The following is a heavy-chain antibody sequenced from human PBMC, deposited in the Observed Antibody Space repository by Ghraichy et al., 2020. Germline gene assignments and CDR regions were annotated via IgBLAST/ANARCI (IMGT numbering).Heavy chain of an antibody. V-gene: IGHV4-39*01. CDR3: ARPKSGYSYGLDWFDP. CDR1: GGSISSSSYY. CDR2: IYYSGST. J-gene: IGHJ5*02. Sequence: SETLSLTCTVSGGSISSSSYYWGWIRQPPGKGLEWIGSIYYSGSTYYNPSLKSRVTISVDTSKNQFSLKLSSVTAAVTAVYYCARPKSGYSYGLDWFDPWGQGTLVTVSS. D-gene: IGHD5-18*01.